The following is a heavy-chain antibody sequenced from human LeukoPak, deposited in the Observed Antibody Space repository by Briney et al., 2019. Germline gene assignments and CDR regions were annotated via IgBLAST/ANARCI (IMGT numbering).Heavy chain of an antibody. J-gene: IGHJ3*01. CDR1: GFTFSRYS. CDR2: ISSSSSYI. Sequence: GGSLRLSYAASGFTFSRYSMNWVRQAPGKGLEWVSSISSSSSYIYYADSVEGRFTISRDNAKNSLYLQMNSLRAEDTAVYYCARPLSGYCSSTSCYRQSRAFELWGRGTMVTVSS. D-gene: IGHD2-2*01. CDR3: ARPLSGYCSSTSCYRQSRAFEL. V-gene: IGHV3-21*01.